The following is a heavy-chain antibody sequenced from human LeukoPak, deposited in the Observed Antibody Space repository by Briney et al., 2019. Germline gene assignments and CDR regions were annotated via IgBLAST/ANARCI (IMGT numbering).Heavy chain of an antibody. D-gene: IGHD5-18*01. Sequence: GGSLRLSCAACGFTFSNAWMSWVRQAPGKGLEWVGRIKSKTDGGTTDYAAPVKGRFTISRDDSKNTLYLQMNSLKTEDTAVYYCTSHTAIDSDFDYWGQGTLVTVSS. J-gene: IGHJ4*02. CDR1: GFTFSNAW. CDR3: TSHTAIDSDFDY. V-gene: IGHV3-15*01. CDR2: IKSKTDGGTT.